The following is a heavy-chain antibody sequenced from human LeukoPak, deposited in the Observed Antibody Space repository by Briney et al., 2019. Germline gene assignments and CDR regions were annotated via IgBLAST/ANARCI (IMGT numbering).Heavy chain of an antibody. Sequence: GGSRRLSCAASGFTFGNYAVSWVRQAPGKGLECLAVISGSGGSTYYAASVKGRFTISRDNSKNTVDLQVGGLRAEDTAVYYCAKDLHNWNSVGVHSGQGTLVTVSS. CDR2: ISGSGGST. CDR3: AKDLHNWNSVGVH. V-gene: IGHV3-23*01. D-gene: IGHD1-1*01. CDR1: GFTFGNYA. J-gene: IGHJ4*02.